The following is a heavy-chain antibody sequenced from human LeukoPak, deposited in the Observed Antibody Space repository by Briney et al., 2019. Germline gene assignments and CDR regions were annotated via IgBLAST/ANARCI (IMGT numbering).Heavy chain of an antibody. Sequence: SETLSPTCTVSGGSISSYYWSWIRQPPGKGLEWIGYIYYSGSTNYNPSLKSRVTISVDTSKNQFSLKLSSVTAADTAVYYCARGTRGGYSYGYLDYWGQGTLVTVSS. CDR1: GGSISSYY. D-gene: IGHD5-18*01. V-gene: IGHV4-59*01. CDR2: IYYSGST. J-gene: IGHJ4*02. CDR3: ARGTRGGYSYGYLDY.